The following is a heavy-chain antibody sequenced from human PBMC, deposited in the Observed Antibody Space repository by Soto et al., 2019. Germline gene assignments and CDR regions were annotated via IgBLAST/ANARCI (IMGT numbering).Heavy chain of an antibody. CDR3: ATQEVGGSYVYTFDP. Sequence: WETLSLTCTVSGGSITSSSYYWGWIRQPPGKGLEWIGSIYYSGGTYYNPSLKSRVTISVDTSKNQFSLKLSSVTAADTAVYYCATQEVGGSYVYTFDPWGQGTLVTVSS. D-gene: IGHD1-26*01. CDR1: GGSITSSSYY. CDR2: IYYSGGT. J-gene: IGHJ5*02. V-gene: IGHV4-39*01.